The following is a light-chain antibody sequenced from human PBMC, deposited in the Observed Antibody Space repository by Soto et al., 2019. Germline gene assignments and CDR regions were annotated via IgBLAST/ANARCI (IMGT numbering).Light chain of an antibody. CDR3: QHYRASAPGT. CDR2: KAS. CDR1: QSVDVW. V-gene: IGKV1-5*03. Sequence: DIQMTQSPSTLSASVGDRVTITCRASQSVDVWLAWFQQNPGKAPKVLIHKASSLDSGVPSRFSGSGSGTEFTLTINILQPDECATYYCQHYRASAPGTCGEGTKVEIK. J-gene: IGKJ1*01.